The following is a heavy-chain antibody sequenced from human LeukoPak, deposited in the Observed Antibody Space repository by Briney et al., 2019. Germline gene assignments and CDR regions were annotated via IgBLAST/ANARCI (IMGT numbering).Heavy chain of an antibody. Sequence: GRSLRLSCAASGFTFSSYAMHWVRQAPGKGLEWVAVISYDGSNKYYADSVKGRFTISRDNSKNTLYLQMNSLRAEDTAVYYCAKVRAMDFDYWGQGTLVTVSS. CDR3: AKVRAMDFDY. V-gene: IGHV3-30-3*01. D-gene: IGHD5-18*01. CDR1: GFTFSSYA. CDR2: ISYDGSNK. J-gene: IGHJ4*02.